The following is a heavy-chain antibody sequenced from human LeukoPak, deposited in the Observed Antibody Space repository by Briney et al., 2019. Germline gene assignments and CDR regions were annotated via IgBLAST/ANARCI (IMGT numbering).Heavy chain of an antibody. Sequence: SETPSLTCTVSGGSISSYYWSWIRQPPGKGLEWIGYIYYSGSTNYNPSLKSRVTISVDTSKNQFSLKLSSVTAADTAVYYCARGQYSSGWIHYYYYMDVWGKGTTVTISS. D-gene: IGHD6-19*01. CDR2: IYYSGST. J-gene: IGHJ6*03. V-gene: IGHV4-59*01. CDR3: ARGQYSSGWIHYYYYMDV. CDR1: GGSISSYY.